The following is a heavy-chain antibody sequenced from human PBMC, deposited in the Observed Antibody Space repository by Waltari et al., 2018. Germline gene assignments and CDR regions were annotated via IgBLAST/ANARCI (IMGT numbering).Heavy chain of an antibody. CDR3: ARDGVLGLWGYMDV. Sequence: EVQLVESGGGLVQPGGSLRLSCAASGFPFSSYWMSWCRQAPGKGLEWVANIKQDGSEKYYVDSVKGRFTISRDNAKNSLYLQMNSLRAEDTAVYYCARDGVLGLWGYMDVWGKGTTVTISS. CDR1: GFPFSSYW. J-gene: IGHJ6*03. V-gene: IGHV3-7*01. CDR2: IKQDGSEK. D-gene: IGHD3-10*01.